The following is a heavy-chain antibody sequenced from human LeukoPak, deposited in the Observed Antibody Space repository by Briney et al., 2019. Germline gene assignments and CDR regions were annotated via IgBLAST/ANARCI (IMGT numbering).Heavy chain of an antibody. CDR1: GCTFSSYA. CDR2: IIPIFGTA. CDR3: ARQPSGNMVVVVAANTGGFDL. V-gene: IGHV1-69*13. J-gene: IGHJ5*02. Sequence: ASVKVSCKASGCTFSSYAISWVRQAPGQGLEWMGGIIPIFGTANYAQNFQGRVTIAPDESTSTAYMELNSLRSEDTAVYYCARQPSGNMVVVVAANTGGFDLGGQGTVVTV. D-gene: IGHD2-15*01.